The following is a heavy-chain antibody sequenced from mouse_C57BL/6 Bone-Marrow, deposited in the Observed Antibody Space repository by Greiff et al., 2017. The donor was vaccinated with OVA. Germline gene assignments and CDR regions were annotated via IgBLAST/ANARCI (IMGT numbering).Heavy chain of an antibody. J-gene: IGHJ4*01. D-gene: IGHD1-1*01. Sequence: VQLQQSGAELVRPGTSVKVSCKASGYAFTNYLIEWVKQRPGQGLEWIGVINPGSGGTNYNEKLKGKATLTADKSSSTAYMQLSSLTSEDSAVYFCARRYGSFYAMDYWGQGTSVTVSS. CDR1: GYAFTNYL. CDR2: INPGSGGT. CDR3: ARRYGSFYAMDY. V-gene: IGHV1-54*01.